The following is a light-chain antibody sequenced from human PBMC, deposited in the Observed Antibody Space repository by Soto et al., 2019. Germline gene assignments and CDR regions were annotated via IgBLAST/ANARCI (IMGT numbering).Light chain of an antibody. CDR1: SSNIGNNY. Sequence: QSVLTQPPSASAAPGQKVTISCSGSSSNIGNNYVSWYQQLPGTAPKLLIYDNNKRSSGIPDRFSGSKSGTSATLGISGLQTGDGADYYCGTWDSSLSAWVFGGGTKLTVL. CDR3: GTWDSSLSAWV. CDR2: DNN. V-gene: IGLV1-51*01. J-gene: IGLJ3*02.